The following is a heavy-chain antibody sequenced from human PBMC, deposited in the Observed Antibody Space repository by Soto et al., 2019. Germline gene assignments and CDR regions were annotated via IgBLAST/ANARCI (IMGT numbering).Heavy chain of an antibody. CDR2: IIPIFGTA. V-gene: IGHV1-69*13. CDR1: GGTFSSYS. Sequence: SVKVSCKASGGTFSSYSISWVRQAPGQGLEWMGGIIPIFGTANYAQKFQGRVTITADESTSTAYMELSSLRSEDTAVYYCVRDTYFCGSGSYPSAFYSSGQGTLLTVSS. D-gene: IGHD3-10*01. J-gene: IGHJ4*02. CDR3: VRDTYFCGSGSYPSAFYS.